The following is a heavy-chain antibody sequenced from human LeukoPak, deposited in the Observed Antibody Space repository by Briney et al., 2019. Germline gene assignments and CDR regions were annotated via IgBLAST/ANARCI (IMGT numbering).Heavy chain of an antibody. CDR2: IYYSGST. D-gene: IGHD2-2*01. CDR1: GGSISSSSYY. Sequence: SETLSLTCTVSGGSISSSSYYWGWIRQPPGKGLEWIGDIYYSGSTHYNPSLKSRVTISVDTSKNQFSLKLSSVTAADTAVYYCARGYCSSTSCYGYNWFDPWGQGTLVTVSS. V-gene: IGHV4-39*07. J-gene: IGHJ5*02. CDR3: ARGYCSSTSCYGYNWFDP.